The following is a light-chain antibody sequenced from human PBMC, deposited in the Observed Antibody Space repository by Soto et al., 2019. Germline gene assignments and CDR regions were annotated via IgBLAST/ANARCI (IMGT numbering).Light chain of an antibody. CDR1: QSVRTG. J-gene: IGKJ1*01. Sequence: EMVMTQSPATLSVSPGEGATLSCRASQSVRTGLAWYQQKPGQAPRLLIYGASIGATGIPARFSGSGSGTEFTLTITSLQSEDFAVYYCQQYDYLWTFGQGTKVDIK. CDR2: GAS. CDR3: QQYDYLWT. V-gene: IGKV3-15*01.